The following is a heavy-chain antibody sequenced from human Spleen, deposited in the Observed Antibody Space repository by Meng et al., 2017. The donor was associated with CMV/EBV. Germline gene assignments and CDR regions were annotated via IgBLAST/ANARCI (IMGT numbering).Heavy chain of an antibody. D-gene: IGHD6-6*01. CDR3: ARDTSIAAPGYYGLDV. Sequence: GESLKISCVASGFTFNTYAMHWVRQAPGKGLEWVAVISYDGSNKYYADSVKGRFTISRDNSKNSLYLQMNSLRADDTALFYCARDTSIAAPGYYGLDVWGQGTTVTVSS. CDR1: GFTFNTYA. V-gene: IGHV3-30-3*01. J-gene: IGHJ6*02. CDR2: ISYDGSNK.